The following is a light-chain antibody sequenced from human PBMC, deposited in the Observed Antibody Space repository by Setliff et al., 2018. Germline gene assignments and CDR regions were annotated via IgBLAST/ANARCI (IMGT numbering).Light chain of an antibody. CDR2: EVS. J-gene: IGLJ1*01. CDR1: SSDVGGYNY. CDR3: SSYTSSSTYV. Sequence: QSALTQPASVSGSPGQSITISCTGTSSDVGGYNYVSWYQQHPGKAPKLMIYEVSNRPSGVSNLFSGSKSGNTASLTISGLQAEDEADYYCSSYTSSSTYVFGTGTKGTVL. V-gene: IGLV2-14*01.